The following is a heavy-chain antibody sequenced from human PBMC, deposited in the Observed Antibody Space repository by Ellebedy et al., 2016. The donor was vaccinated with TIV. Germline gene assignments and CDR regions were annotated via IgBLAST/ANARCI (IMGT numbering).Heavy chain of an antibody. V-gene: IGHV4-39*07. J-gene: IGHJ4*02. Sequence: MPSETLSLTCTVSGGSINSSSYYWGWMRQHRGKGLEWIGSIYYSGSTYYNPSLKSRVTISVDTSKNQFSLKLSSVTAADTAVYYCAREAGSSGYSGGYFDYWGQGTLVTVSS. CDR1: GGSINSSSYY. D-gene: IGHD3-22*01. CDR3: AREAGSSGYSGGYFDY. CDR2: IYYSGST.